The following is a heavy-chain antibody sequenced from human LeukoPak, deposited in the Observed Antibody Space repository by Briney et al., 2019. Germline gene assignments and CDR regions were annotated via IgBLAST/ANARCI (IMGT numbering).Heavy chain of an antibody. J-gene: IGHJ4*02. CDR1: GGSLGSYH. D-gene: IGHD3-10*01. V-gene: IGHV4-4*07. Sequence: SETLSLTCSVSGGSLGSYHWNWVRQPAGKGLEWTGRIHSSGSTDYNPSLKSRVTMSVDTSQNQFSLRVTSVTAADTAVYYCARWYYYGSGTPGEYFDYWGQGTLVTVSS. CDR3: ARWYYYGSGTPGEYFDY. CDR2: IHSSGST.